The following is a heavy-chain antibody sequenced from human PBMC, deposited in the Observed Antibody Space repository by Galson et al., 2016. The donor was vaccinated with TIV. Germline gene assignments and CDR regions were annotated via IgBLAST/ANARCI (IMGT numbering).Heavy chain of an antibody. CDR1: GYSFTSYW. CDR3: ARSIETDLQSFDWSYYPGTNYFDS. CDR2: VFPADSDT. D-gene: IGHD3-9*01. V-gene: IGHV5-51*01. J-gene: IGHJ4*02. Sequence: QSGAEVKKPGESLKISCQGFGYSFTSYWIAWVRQMPGKGLECMGIVFPADSDTRYSPSFQGHVSISADKSINTAYLQWDPLKASDSGMYYCARSIETDLQSFDWSYYPGTNYFDSWGQGSLVTVSS.